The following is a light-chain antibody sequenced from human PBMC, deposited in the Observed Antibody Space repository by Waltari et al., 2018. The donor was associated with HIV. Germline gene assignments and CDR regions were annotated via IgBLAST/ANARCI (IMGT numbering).Light chain of an antibody. Sequence: SVLTQPPSASGTPGQKVTISCSGSSSNIGSNSVFWYQQLPGAAPKLLIYRDTQRPSGVPERFSSSKSGTSASLAISGLRSEDEAVYSCATWDDSLNGVLFGGGTNLNVL. V-gene: IGLV1-47*01. CDR2: RDT. J-gene: IGLJ2*01. CDR3: ATWDDSLNGVL. CDR1: SSNIGSNS.